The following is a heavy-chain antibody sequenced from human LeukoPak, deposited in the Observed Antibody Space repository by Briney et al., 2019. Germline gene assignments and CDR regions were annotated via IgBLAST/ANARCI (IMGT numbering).Heavy chain of an antibody. V-gene: IGHV3-23*01. D-gene: IGHD4-11*01. CDR3: AKSLRGYSASRFDC. Sequence: PGGSLRLSCAASGFSFSGYAMSWVRQAPGKGLEWVSTISGSGATKYYADSVKGRFIISRDNSKNTLYLQMNSLRAEDTAVCYCAKSLRGYSASRFDCWGQGTLVTVSS. CDR1: GFSFSGYA. J-gene: IGHJ4*02. CDR2: ISGSGATK.